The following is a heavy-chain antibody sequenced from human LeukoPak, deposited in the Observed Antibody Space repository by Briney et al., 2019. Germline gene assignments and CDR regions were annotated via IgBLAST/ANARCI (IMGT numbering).Heavy chain of an antibody. CDR1: GGSISSSSYY. D-gene: IGHD5/OR15-5a*01. J-gene: IGHJ4*02. V-gene: IGHV4-39*01. CDR3: ARHGGDIVSRPFDY. Sequence: PSETLSLTCTVSGGSISSSSYYWGWIRQPPGKGLEWIGSIYYSGSTYYNPSLKSRVTIPVDTSKNQFSLKLSSVTAADTAVYYCARHGGDIVSRPFDYWGQGTLVTVSS. CDR2: IYYSGST.